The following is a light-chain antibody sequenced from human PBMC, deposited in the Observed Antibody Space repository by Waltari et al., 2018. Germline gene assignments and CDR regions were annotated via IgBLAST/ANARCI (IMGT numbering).Light chain of an antibody. Sequence: QSALTQPASVSGSPGQSITISCTGTSSDVGSYNRVSWYQQHPGQAPKLMIYEGSKRPSGVSNRFSGSKSGNTASLTISGLQAEDEADYYCCSYAGSSTYVFGTGTKVTVL. J-gene: IGLJ1*01. CDR1: SSDVGSYNR. V-gene: IGLV2-23*01. CDR3: CSYAGSSTYV. CDR2: EGS.